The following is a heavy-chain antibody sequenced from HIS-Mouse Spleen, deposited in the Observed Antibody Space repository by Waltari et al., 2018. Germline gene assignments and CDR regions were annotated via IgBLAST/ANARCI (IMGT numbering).Heavy chain of an antibody. CDR3: ARVSSGGSDFDY. CDR2: INPNSGGT. Sequence: QVQLVQSGAEVKKPGASGKVSGKASGYPFTRYYMPSGRQAPGQGLEWMGWINPNSGGTNYAQKFQGRVTMTRDTSISTAYMELSRLRSDDTAVYYCARVSSGGSDFDYWGQGTLVTVSS. D-gene: IGHD3-16*01. J-gene: IGHJ4*02. V-gene: IGHV1-2*02. CDR1: GYPFTRYY.